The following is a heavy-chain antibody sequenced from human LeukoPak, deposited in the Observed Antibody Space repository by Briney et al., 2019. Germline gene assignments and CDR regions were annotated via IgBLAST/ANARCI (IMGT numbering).Heavy chain of an antibody. CDR1: GFTFSSYA. J-gene: IGHJ4*02. CDR3: AREWELLYDY. V-gene: IGHV3-30*04. Sequence: HTGGSLRLSCAASGFTFSSYAMHWVRQAPGKGLEWGAVISYDGSNKYYADSVKGRFTISRDNSNNTLYLQMNSLRAEDTAVYYCAREWELLYDYWGQGTLVTVSS. D-gene: IGHD1-26*01. CDR2: ISYDGSNK.